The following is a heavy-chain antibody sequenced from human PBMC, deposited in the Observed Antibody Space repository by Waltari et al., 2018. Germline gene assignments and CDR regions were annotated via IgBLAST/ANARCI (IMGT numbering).Heavy chain of an antibody. CDR1: GYTFPTFP. J-gene: IGHJ4*02. V-gene: IGHV1-3*01. D-gene: IGHD2-8*02. CDR2: INAGNGYT. Sequence: QGQLVQSGAEVKKPGASVKVSCRASGYTFPTFPIHWVRQAPGQRLEWMGWINAGNGYTKHSQKFQGRVTITRDTSATTAYMELTSLRSEDTAVYYCARQAGGVVYWGQGTLVTVSS. CDR3: ARQAGGVVY.